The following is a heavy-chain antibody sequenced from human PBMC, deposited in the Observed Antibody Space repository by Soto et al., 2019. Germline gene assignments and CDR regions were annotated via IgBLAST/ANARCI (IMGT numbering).Heavy chain of an antibody. D-gene: IGHD2-15*01. CDR2: IIPIFGTA. CDR1: GGTFSSYA. J-gene: IGHJ3*02. CDR3: ARGGGYCSGGSCYWESFDI. V-gene: IGHV1-69*01. Sequence: QVQLVQSGAEVKKPGSSVKVSCKASGGTFSSYAISWVRQAPGQGLEWMGGIIPIFGTANYAQKFQGRVTITADESTNTAYMELSSLRSEDTAVYYCARGGGYCSGGSCYWESFDIWGQGTMVTVSS.